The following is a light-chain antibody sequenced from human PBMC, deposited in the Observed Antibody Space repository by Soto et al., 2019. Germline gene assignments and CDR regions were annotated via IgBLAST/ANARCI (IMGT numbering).Light chain of an antibody. CDR1: QSVSNN. V-gene: IGKV3-15*01. J-gene: IGKJ2*01. CDR2: GAS. Sequence: EIVMTQSPATLSVSPGERATLSCRASQSVSNNLAWYQQKPGQAPRLLIYGASTRATGIPARFSGSGSGTEFTLAISRLQSEDFAVYYCQQYNNWPLYTFGQGTKLEIK. CDR3: QQYNNWPLYT.